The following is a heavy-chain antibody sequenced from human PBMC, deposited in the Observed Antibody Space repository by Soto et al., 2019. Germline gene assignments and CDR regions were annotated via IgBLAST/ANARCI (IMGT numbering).Heavy chain of an antibody. CDR1: GGSFSGYY. CDR2: INHSGST. V-gene: IGHV4-34*01. J-gene: IGHJ5*02. D-gene: IGHD3-3*01. Sequence: PLETLSLTCAVYGGSFSGYYWSRIRQPPGKGLEWIGGINHSGSTNYNPSLKSRVTISVDTSKNQFSLKLSSVTAADTAVYYCARLAIFGVVIIGWFDPWGQGTLVTVSS. CDR3: ARLAIFGVVIIGWFDP.